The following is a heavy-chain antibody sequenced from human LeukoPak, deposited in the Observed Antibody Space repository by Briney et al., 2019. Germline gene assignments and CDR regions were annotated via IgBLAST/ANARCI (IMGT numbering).Heavy chain of an antibody. Sequence: GGSLRLSCAASGFTFSSYNMNWVRQAPGKGLEWVSYISRSSSTKYYADSVKGRFTISRDNAKNSLYLQMNSLRAEDTAVYYCAREGRDYCSSTSCHHSRNYYYYMDVWGKGTTVTVSS. CDR3: AREGRDYCSSTSCHHSRNYYYYMDV. CDR1: GFTFSSYN. CDR2: ISRSSSTK. D-gene: IGHD2-2*01. J-gene: IGHJ6*03. V-gene: IGHV3-48*04.